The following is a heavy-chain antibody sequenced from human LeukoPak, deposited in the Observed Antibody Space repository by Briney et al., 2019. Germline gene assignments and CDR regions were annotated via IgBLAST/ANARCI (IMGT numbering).Heavy chain of an antibody. CDR1: GYSLTSGYY. CDR3: ARGVGLRVYYFDY. CDR2: IYHSGST. D-gene: IGHD3-10*01. V-gene: IGHV4-38-2*02. Sequence: PSETLSLTCTVSGYSLTSGYYWGWIRQPPGKGLEWIGSIYHSGSTFYNPSLKSRVTISVDPSKNQFSLKLSSVTAADTAVYYCARGVGLRVYYFDYWGQGSLVTVSS. J-gene: IGHJ4*02.